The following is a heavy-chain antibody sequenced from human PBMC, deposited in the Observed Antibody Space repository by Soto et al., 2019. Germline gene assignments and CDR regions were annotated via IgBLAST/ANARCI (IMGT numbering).Heavy chain of an antibody. J-gene: IGHJ6*02. CDR2: IRSKANSYAT. Sequence: VQLVESGGGLVQPGGSLKLSCAASGFTFSGSAMHWVRQASGKGLEWVGRIRSKANSYATAYAASVKGRFTISRDDSKNTAYLQMNSLKTEDTAVYYCTRPSYGDYAYYYYGMDVWGQGTTVTVSS. CDR1: GFTFSGSA. V-gene: IGHV3-73*02. D-gene: IGHD4-17*01. CDR3: TRPSYGDYAYYYYGMDV.